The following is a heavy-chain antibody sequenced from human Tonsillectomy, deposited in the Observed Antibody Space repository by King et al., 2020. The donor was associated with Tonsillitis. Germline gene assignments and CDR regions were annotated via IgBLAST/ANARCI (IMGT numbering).Heavy chain of an antibody. CDR3: ARDGRGHFDY. J-gene: IGHJ4*02. D-gene: IGHD3-10*01. Sequence: VQLVESGAEVKEPGSSVKVSCKASGGPFSKFAISWVRQAPGQGLDWMGGIIPFFRTANYAKKFQGRVTITADESTTTACMELSSLSSEDTAVYYCARDGRGHFDYWGQGTLVTVSS. CDR2: IIPFFRTA. CDR1: GGPFSKFA. V-gene: IGHV1-69*01.